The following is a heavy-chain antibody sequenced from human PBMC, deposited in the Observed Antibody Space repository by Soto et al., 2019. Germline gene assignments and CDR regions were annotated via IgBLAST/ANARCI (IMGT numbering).Heavy chain of an antibody. V-gene: IGHV4-30-4*01. D-gene: IGHD3-22*01. Sequence: PSETLSLTCTVSGGSISSGDYYWSWIRQPPGKGLEWIGYIYYSGSTYYNPSLKSRVTISVDTSKNQFSLKLSSVTAADTAVYYCAREAIYDSSGYHNWFDPWGQGTLVTRLL. CDR1: GGSISSGDYY. CDR2: IYYSGST. J-gene: IGHJ5*02. CDR3: AREAIYDSSGYHNWFDP.